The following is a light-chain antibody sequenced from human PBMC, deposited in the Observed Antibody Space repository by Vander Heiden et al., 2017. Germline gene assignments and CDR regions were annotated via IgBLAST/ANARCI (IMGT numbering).Light chain of an antibody. CDR2: EAS. CDR3: QHRSGWLPGT. CDR1: QSVSSY. J-gene: IGKJ1*01. V-gene: IGKV3-11*01. Sequence: EIVLTQSPATLSLSPGEGATLSCRASQSVSSYLAWYQHKPGQAPRLLIYEASNRATGIPARFSGTGSGTDFTLTIISLEPEDFAVYYCQHRSGWLPGTFGQGTKVEIK.